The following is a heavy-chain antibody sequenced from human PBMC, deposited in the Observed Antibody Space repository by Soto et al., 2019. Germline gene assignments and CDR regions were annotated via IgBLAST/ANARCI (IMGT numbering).Heavy chain of an antibody. V-gene: IGHV3-72*01. J-gene: IGHJ6*03. CDR2: NRNKANSYTT. D-gene: IGHD7-27*01. CDR1: GFSFSDHY. CDR3: ARLLGGAYYYYMDV. Sequence: PGGSLRISCAASGFSFSDHYMDWVRQAPGKGLEWVGRNRNKANSYTTEYAASVKGRFTISRDDSKNSLYLQMNSLKTEDTAVYYCARLLGGAYYYYMDVWGKGTTVTVSS.